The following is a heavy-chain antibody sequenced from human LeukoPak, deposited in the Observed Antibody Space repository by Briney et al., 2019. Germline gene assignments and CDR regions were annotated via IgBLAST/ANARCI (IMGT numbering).Heavy chain of an antibody. CDR3: ASQSSGGFFEDY. D-gene: IGHD3-3*01. V-gene: IGHV3-7*01. Sequence: GGSLRLSCAASGFAFSSYWMSWVRQAPGKGLECVANIKQDGSEKYYVDSVKGRFTISRDNAKNSLYLQMNSLRAEDTAVYYCASQSSGGFFEDYWGQGTLVTVSS. J-gene: IGHJ4*02. CDR2: IKQDGSEK. CDR1: GFAFSSYW.